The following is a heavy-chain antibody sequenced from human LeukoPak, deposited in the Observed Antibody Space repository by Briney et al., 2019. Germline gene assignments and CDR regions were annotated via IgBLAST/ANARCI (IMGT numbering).Heavy chain of an antibody. V-gene: IGHV3-48*03. CDR3: ARDVWFEP. CDR1: GFTFSSHE. J-gene: IGHJ5*02. CDR2: ISSGGSTI. Sequence: GGSLRLSCAASGFTFSSHEMNWVRQPPGKGLEWVSYISSGGSTIYYADSVKGRFTVSRDNAKNSLYLQMNSLRAEDTALYYCARDVWFEPWGQGTLVTVSS.